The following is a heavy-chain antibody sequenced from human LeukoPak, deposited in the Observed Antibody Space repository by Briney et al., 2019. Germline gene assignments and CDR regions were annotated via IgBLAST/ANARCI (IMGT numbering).Heavy chain of an antibody. D-gene: IGHD6-19*01. CDR3: ARLYHSSGWYFDY. Sequence: GGSLRLSCAASGFNFNTYTMNWVRQAPGKGLEWVSCISSSSSYMYYADSVRGRFTISRDNAKRSLYLQMNSLRAEDTAVYYCARLYHSSGWYFDYWGQGTLVTVSS. J-gene: IGHJ4*02. CDR2: ISSSSSYM. CDR1: GFNFNTYT. V-gene: IGHV3-21*01.